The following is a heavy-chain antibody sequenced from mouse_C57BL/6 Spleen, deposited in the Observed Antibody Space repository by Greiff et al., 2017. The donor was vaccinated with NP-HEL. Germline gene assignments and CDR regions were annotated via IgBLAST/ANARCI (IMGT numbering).Heavy chain of an antibody. J-gene: IGHJ4*01. Sequence: VQLKESGPELVKPGASVKISCKASGYSFTDYNMNWVKQSNGKSLEWIGVINPNYGTTSYNQKFKGKATLTVDQSSSTAYMQLNSLTSEDSAVYYCARSGSVDYYAMDYWGQGTSVTVSS. CDR2: INPNYGTT. D-gene: IGHD1-1*01. CDR3: ARSGSVDYYAMDY. CDR1: GYSFTDYN. V-gene: IGHV1-39*01.